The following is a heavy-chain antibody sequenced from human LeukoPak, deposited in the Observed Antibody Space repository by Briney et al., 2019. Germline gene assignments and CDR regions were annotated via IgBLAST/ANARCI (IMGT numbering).Heavy chain of an antibody. CDR1: GGSISSYY. CDR2: IYYSGSI. CDR3: ARSGYSYDYAFDI. V-gene: IGHV4-59*01. Sequence: PSEPLSLTCTVSGGSISSYYWSWIRQPPGKGLEWIGYIYYSGSINYNPSLKSRVTISVDTSKNQFSLKLSSVTAADTAVYYCARSGYSYDYAFDIWGQGTMVTVSS. J-gene: IGHJ3*02. D-gene: IGHD5-18*01.